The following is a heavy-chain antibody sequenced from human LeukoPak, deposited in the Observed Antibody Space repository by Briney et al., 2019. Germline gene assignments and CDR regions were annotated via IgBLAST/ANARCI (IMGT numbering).Heavy chain of an antibody. J-gene: IGHJ4*02. CDR2: IYYSGST. CDR3: ARDPLLWFGNIDY. Sequence: SETLSLTCTVSGRSISSSSYFWGWIRQHPGKGLEWIGSIYYSGSTYYHPSLKSRVAISADTSKNQFFLRLTSVTAADTAVYYCARDPLLWFGNIDYWGQGTLVTVSS. V-gene: IGHV4-39*07. D-gene: IGHD3-10*01. CDR1: GRSISSSSYF.